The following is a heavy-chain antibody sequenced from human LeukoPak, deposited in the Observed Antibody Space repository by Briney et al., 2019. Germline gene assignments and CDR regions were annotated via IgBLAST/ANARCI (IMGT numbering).Heavy chain of an antibody. CDR2: INPNTGNP. CDR1: GYTFTSYA. J-gene: IGHJ5*02. V-gene: IGHV7-4-1*02. Sequence: ASVKVSCKASGYTFTSYAMNWVRQAPGQGLEWMGWINPNTGNPTYAQGFTGRFVFSLDISVSTASLQISSLKAEDTAVYYCARAYQPLGGLSFPDQWGQGTLVTVSS. D-gene: IGHD3-16*02. CDR3: ARAYQPLGGLSFPDQ.